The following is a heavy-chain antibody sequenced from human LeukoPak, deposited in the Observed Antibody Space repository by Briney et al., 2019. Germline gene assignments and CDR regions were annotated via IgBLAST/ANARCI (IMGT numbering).Heavy chain of an antibody. D-gene: IGHD3-3*01. CDR3: ARSARYEDNDFWSGYLPD. Sequence: GGSLRLSCAAPGFTFSDYYMNWICQAPGKGLEWISYISSTSRTIYYADSVKGRFTLSRDNARKSLYLQMNSLRADDTAVYFCARSARYEDNDFWSGYLPDWGQGTLVTVSS. CDR2: ISSTSRTI. J-gene: IGHJ4*02. CDR1: GFTFSDYY. V-gene: IGHV3-11*04.